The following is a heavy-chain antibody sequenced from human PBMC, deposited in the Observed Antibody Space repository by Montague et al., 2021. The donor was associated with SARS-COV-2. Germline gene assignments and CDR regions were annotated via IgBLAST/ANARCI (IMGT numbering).Heavy chain of an antibody. CDR1: GGSFSGHS. Sequence: SETLSLTCAVYGGSFSGHSWTWIRQPPGKGLEWIGEINHSGGTNYNPSLKSRDTISVDTSKNQFSLKLSSLTAADTAVYYCARGLTDVTVILVFVGASLYFDSWGQGALVTVSS. CDR3: ARGLTDVTVILVFVGASLYFDS. D-gene: IGHD3-22*01. J-gene: IGHJ4*02. V-gene: IGHV4-34*01. CDR2: INHSGGT.